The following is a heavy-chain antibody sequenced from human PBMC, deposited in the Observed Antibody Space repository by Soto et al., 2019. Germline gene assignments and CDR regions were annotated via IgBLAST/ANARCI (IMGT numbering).Heavy chain of an antibody. CDR3: AKDLLMITFGGVIAHFDY. D-gene: IGHD3-16*02. CDR1: GFTFSIYA. J-gene: IGHJ4*02. CDR2: ISGSGGTT. V-gene: IGHV3-23*01. Sequence: GGSLSLSCDVSGFTFSIYAMTWVRQAPGEGLEWVSSISGSGGTTYYADSVKGRFTISRDNSQNTLYLQMHSLRAEDTAVYYCAKDLLMITFGGVIAHFDYWGQGALVTVSS.